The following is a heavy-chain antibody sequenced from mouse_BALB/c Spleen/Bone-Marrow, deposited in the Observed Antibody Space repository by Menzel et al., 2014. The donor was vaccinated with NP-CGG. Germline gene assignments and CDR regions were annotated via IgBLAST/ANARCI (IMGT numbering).Heavy chain of an antibody. CDR1: GYIFTSYR. CDR2: IYPGSGST. Sequence: VQLQQSGAELVRPGASVKLSCTTSGYIFTSYRIHWVKQRSGQGLEWIARIYPGSGSTYYNEKFEGKATLTADKSSSTAYMQLSSLKSEDSAVYFCASGVTTGWFVYWGQGTLVTVSA. CDR3: ASGVTTGWFVY. D-gene: IGHD2-2*01. J-gene: IGHJ3*01. V-gene: IGHV1-76*01.